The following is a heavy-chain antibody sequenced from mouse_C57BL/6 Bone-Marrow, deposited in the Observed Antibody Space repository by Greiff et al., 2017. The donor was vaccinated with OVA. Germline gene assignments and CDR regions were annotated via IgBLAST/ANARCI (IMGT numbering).Heavy chain of an antibody. D-gene: IGHD2-5*01. CDR2: ISSGSSTI. V-gene: IGHV5-17*01. J-gene: IGHJ4*01. CDR1: GFTFSDYG. Sequence: EVQLQESGGGLVKPGGSLKLSCAASGFTFSDYGMHWVRQAPEKGLEWVAYISSGSSTIYYADTVKGRFTISRDNAKNTLFLQMTSLRSEDTAMYYCARHYSNPPYAMDDWGQGTSVTVSS. CDR3: ARHYSNPPYAMDD.